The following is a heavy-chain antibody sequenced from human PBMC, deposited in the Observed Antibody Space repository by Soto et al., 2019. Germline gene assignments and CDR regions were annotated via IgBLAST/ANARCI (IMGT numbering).Heavy chain of an antibody. D-gene: IGHD3-3*01. Sequence: SLRLSCAASGFTFSSYAMHWVRQAPGKGLEWVAVISYDGSNKYYADSVKGRFTISRDNSKNTLYLQMNSLRAEDTAVYYCARGAVGSEWPIWRRDYYYYGMDVWGQGTTVTVSS. J-gene: IGHJ6*02. CDR3: ARGAVGSEWPIWRRDYYYYGMDV. CDR1: GFTFSSYA. V-gene: IGHV3-30-3*01. CDR2: ISYDGSNK.